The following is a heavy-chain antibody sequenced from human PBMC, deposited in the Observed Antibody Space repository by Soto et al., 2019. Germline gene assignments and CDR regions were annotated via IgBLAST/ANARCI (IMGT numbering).Heavy chain of an antibody. D-gene: IGHD2-2*01. CDR2: IAYGGGAT. J-gene: IGHJ4*02. CDR3: AKETSQHVTSTIDC. V-gene: IGHV3-30*18. Sequence: GGSLRLSCAASGFTFSNYGMHWVRQAPGKGLEWVVVIAYGGGATFYADSVKGRFTISRDNSKNTLYLQMNSLRTEDTATFFCAKETSQHVTSTIDCWGQRTQITVSP. CDR1: GFTFSNYG.